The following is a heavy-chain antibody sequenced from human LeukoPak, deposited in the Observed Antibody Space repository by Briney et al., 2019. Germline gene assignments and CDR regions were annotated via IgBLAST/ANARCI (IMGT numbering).Heavy chain of an antibody. J-gene: IGHJ5*02. V-gene: IGHV4-31*03. CDR1: GVSISSGGYY. CDR3: AKDGPSVGGSTPGFAP. D-gene: IGHD5/OR15-5a*01. CDR2: IYYSGAT. Sequence: SETLSLTCTVSGVSISSGGYYWAWIRQHPGKGLEWIGYIYYSGATYYNPSLKSRLTISMDTSENQFSLRLSSVTAADTAVYYCAKDGPSVGGSTPGFAPWGQGTLVTVSS.